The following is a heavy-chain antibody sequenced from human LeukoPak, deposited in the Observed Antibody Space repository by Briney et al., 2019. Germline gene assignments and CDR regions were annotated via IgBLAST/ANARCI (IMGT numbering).Heavy chain of an antibody. CDR3: ARALVDGYKELGY. V-gene: IGHV1-18*01. CDR2: ISAYNGNT. Sequence: GASVKVSCKASGYTFTTYGITWVRQAPGQGLEWMGWISAYNGNTNYAQKLQGRVTMTTDTSTSTAYMELRSLRSEDTAVYYCARALVDGYKELGYWGQGTLVTVSS. J-gene: IGHJ4*02. D-gene: IGHD5-24*01. CDR1: GYTFTTYG.